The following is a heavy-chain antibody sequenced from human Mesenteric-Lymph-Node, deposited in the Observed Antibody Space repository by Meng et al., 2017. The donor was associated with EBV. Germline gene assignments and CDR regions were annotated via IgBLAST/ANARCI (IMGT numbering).Heavy chain of an antibody. V-gene: IGHV4-34*01. CDR2: INHSGST. CDR1: GASFSGYY. D-gene: IGHD2-15*01. J-gene: IGHJ4*02. CDR3: ARGRGSRLLFYSSFDS. Sequence: QGRLHQWGAWLLKPSEPLSLTCAVYGASFSGYYWSWIRQPPGKGLEWIGEINHSGSTNYNPSLKSRVSVSLDTSKNQFSLKLSSVTAADTAVFYCARGRGSRLLFYSSFDSWGQGTLVTVSS.